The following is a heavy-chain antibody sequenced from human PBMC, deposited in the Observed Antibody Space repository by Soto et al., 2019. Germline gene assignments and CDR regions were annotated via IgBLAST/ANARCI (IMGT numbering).Heavy chain of an antibody. J-gene: IGHJ4*02. CDR1: GSTFPSST. CDR3: AIADYGDPDY. CDR2: INAHNGNT. V-gene: IGHV1-18*01. Sequence: QVQLVQSGAEVKKPGASVKVSCKASGSTFPSSTVSWVRQAPGQGLEWMGWINAHNGNTEYAQKFQGRLTMTTDTSTGTGYMELRSLRSDDTAIYFCAIADYGDPDYWGQGTLVTVSS. D-gene: IGHD4-17*01.